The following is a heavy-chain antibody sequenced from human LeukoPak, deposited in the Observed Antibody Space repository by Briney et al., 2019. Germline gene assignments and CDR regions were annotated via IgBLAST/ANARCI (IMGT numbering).Heavy chain of an antibody. D-gene: IGHD2-2*01. CDR1: GGSFSGYY. V-gene: IGHV4-34*01. Sequence: SETLSLTCAVYGGSFSGYYWSWIRQPPGKGLEWIGEINHSGSTNYNPSLKSRVTISVDTSKNQFSLKLSPVTAADTAVYYCASDPWRDCSSTSCYGWGQGTLVTVSS. CDR3: ASDPWRDCSSTSCYG. CDR2: INHSGST. J-gene: IGHJ4*02.